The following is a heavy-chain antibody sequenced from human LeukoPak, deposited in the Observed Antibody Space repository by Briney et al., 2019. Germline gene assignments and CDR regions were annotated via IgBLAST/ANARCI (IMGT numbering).Heavy chain of an antibody. J-gene: IGHJ4*02. CDR1: GFTVSSDY. Sequence: GGSLRLSCAASGFTVSSDYMTWARQAPGKGLEWVSVIHTDGITHYADSVKGRSTISRDKSTNTLYLQMDSLRAEDTAVYYCARHDYAEYWGQGTLVTVSS. CDR3: ARHDYAEY. V-gene: IGHV3-53*01. CDR2: IHTDGIT.